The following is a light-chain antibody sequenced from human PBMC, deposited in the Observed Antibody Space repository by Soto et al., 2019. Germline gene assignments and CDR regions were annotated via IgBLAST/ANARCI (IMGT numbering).Light chain of an antibody. CDR3: RSYTTSSTLGYV. V-gene: IGLV2-14*01. CDR1: SSDVGGYNY. CDR2: EVS. Sequence: QSALTQPASVSGSPGQSITISCTGTSSDVGGYNYVSWYQQHPGKDPKLMIYEVSNRPSEVSNRLSGYKSANTSSLTISGLRAVDVGEYYFRSYTTSSTLGYVFGTGTQVTVL. J-gene: IGLJ1*01.